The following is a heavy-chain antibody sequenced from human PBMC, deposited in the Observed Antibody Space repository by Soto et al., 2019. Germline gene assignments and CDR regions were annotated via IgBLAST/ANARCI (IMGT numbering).Heavy chain of an antibody. CDR3: ARDSRVGNSGYETGAFDI. CDR2: ISAYNGNT. D-gene: IGHD5-12*01. CDR1: GYTFTSYG. J-gene: IGHJ3*02. V-gene: IGHV1-18*01. Sequence: ASVKVSCKASGYTFTSYGISWVRQAPGQGLEWMGWISAYNGNTNYAQKLQGRVTMTTDTSTSTAYMELRSLRSDDTAVYYCARDSRVGNSGYETGAFDIWGQGTMVTVSS.